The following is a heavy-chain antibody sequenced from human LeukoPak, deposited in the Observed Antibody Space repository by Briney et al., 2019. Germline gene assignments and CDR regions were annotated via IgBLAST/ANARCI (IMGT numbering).Heavy chain of an antibody. D-gene: IGHD3-9*01. V-gene: IGHV1-18*01. CDR1: GYTFTSYG. CDR2: ISAYNGNT. Sequence: ASLKVSCKASGYTFTSYGISCVRQAPGQGLEWMGWISAYNGNTNYAQKLQGRVTMNTDTSTSTAYMELRSLRSDDTAVYYCARVIELRYFDWLFQGFDYWGQGTLVTVSS. CDR3: ARVIELRYFDWLFQGFDY. J-gene: IGHJ4*02.